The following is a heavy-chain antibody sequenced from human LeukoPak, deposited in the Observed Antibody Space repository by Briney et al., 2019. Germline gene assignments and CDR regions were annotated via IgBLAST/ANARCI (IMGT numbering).Heavy chain of an antibody. Sequence: GESLKISCKGSEDTFTNHWIGWVRQMPGKGLEWMGIIYPGDSDTRYSPSFQGQVTISADRSISTAFLQWSSLKASDTAMYYCARSGSYYDSSGYYPDWGQGTLVTVSS. CDR2: IYPGDSDT. V-gene: IGHV5-51*01. J-gene: IGHJ4*02. CDR1: EDTFTNHW. CDR3: ARSGSYYDSSGYYPD. D-gene: IGHD3-22*01.